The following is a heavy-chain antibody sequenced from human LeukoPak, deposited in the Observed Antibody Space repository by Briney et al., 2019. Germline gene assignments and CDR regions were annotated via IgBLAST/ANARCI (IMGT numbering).Heavy chain of an antibody. J-gene: IGHJ4*02. D-gene: IGHD2-2*01. CDR2: IKQDGSEK. CDR3: ARVSAYFDY. V-gene: IGHV3-7*04. CDR1: GFTFSSYW. Sequence: GALRLSCAASGFTFSSYWMSWVRQAPGKGLEWVGNIKQDGSEKYYVDSVKGRFTISRDNAKNSLYLQMNSLRAEDSAVYYCARVSAYFDYWGQGALVTVSS.